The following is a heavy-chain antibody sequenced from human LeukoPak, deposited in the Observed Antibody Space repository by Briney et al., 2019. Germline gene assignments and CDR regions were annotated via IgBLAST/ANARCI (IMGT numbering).Heavy chain of an antibody. J-gene: IGHJ4*02. CDR3: AREGAFDYYDSSGYSGY. D-gene: IGHD3-22*01. CDR1: GFTFSSYA. CDR2: ISYDGSNK. V-gene: IGHV3-30-3*01. Sequence: PGRSLRLSCAASGFTFSSYAMHWVRQAPGKGLEWVAVISYDGSNKYYADSVKGRFTISRDNSKNTLYLQMNSLRAEDTAVYYCAREGAFDYYDSSGYSGYWGQGTLVTVSS.